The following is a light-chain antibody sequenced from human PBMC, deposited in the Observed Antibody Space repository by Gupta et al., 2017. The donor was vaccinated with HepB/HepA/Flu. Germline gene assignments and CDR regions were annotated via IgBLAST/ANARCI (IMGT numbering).Light chain of an antibody. J-gene: IGLJ2*01. V-gene: IGLV2-14*01. Sequence: QADLTQTDSVSGSPGQSITISCTGTSSDVGGYNYVSWYQQHPGKAPKLMIYDVSNRPAGVSTRFSVSKSGNTASLTISGLSAEDEADYYGSSYTSSSTLVFGGGTKLTVL. CDR1: SSDVGGYNY. CDR3: SSYTSSSTLV. CDR2: DVS.